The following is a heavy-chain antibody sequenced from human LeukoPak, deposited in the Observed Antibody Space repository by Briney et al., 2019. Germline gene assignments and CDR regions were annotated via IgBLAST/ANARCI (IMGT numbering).Heavy chain of an antibody. CDR3: AKDSPIYYDSSGTFDY. J-gene: IGHJ4*02. V-gene: IGHV3-23*01. Sequence: GGSLRLSCAAYGFTFSSYAMSWVRQAPGKGLEWVSAISGSGGSTYYADSVKGRFTISRDNSKNTLYLQMNSLRAEDTAVYYCAKDSPIYYDSSGTFDYWGQGTLVTVSS. D-gene: IGHD3-22*01. CDR2: ISGSGGST. CDR1: GFTFSSYA.